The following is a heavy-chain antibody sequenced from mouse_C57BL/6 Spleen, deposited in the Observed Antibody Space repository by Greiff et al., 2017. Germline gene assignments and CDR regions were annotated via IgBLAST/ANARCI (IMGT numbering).Heavy chain of an antibody. Sequence: EVHLVESGGGLVKPGGSLKLSCAASGFTFSDYGMHWVRQAPGKGLEWVAYISSGSSTIYYADTVKGRFTISRDNAKNTLFLQMTSLRSEDTAMYYCARDYLYAMDYWGQGTSVTVSS. J-gene: IGHJ4*01. D-gene: IGHD1-1*02. CDR1: GFTFSDYG. CDR2: ISSGSSTI. V-gene: IGHV5-17*01. CDR3: ARDYLYAMDY.